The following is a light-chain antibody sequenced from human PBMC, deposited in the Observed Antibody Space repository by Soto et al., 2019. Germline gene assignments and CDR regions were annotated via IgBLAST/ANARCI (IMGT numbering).Light chain of an antibody. V-gene: IGKV3-15*01. CDR3: QQCHATPLT. Sequence: EVVMTQSPDTLSVSPGERATLSCRASHSVSFNLAWYQQKPGQAPRLLIFGASSRATGVPARFSGSGSGTEFTLTITTLQPEDVGIYYCQQCHATPLTFGQGTRLDI. J-gene: IGKJ5*01. CDR2: GAS. CDR1: HSVSFN.